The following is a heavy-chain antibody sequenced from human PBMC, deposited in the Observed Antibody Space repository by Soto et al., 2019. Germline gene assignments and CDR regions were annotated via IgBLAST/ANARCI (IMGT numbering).Heavy chain of an antibody. D-gene: IGHD6-13*01. V-gene: IGHV3-23*01. Sequence: PGGSLRLSCAGSGFIFSNAWINWVRQAPGKGLEWVSAISGSGGSTYYADSVKGRFTISRDNSKNTLYLQMNSLRAEDTAVYYCAKNGIAAAGTADYWGQGTLVTVSS. CDR2: ISGSGGST. CDR3: AKNGIAAAGTADY. CDR1: GFIFSNAW. J-gene: IGHJ4*02.